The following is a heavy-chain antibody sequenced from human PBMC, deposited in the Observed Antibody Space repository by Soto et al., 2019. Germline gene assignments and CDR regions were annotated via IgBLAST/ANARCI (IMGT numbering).Heavy chain of an antibody. CDR2: IYWDDEK. CDR1: GFSLTTSGVG. Sequence: QITLKECGPTLVNPTQTLTLTCTFSGFSLTTSGVGVGWIRQPPGKALEGLALIYWDDEKRDTPSLKSRLNTSKDTSKTQGVLTTPTMDPVGTAIYYCAHARHPYCYSGMDVWDQAATVTVSS. V-gene: IGHV2-5*02. J-gene: IGHJ6*02. CDR3: AHARHPYCYSGMDV.